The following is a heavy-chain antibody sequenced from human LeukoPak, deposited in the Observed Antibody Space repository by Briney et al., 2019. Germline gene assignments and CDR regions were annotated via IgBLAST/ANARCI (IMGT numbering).Heavy chain of an antibody. CDR1: GYTFTSYG. Sequence: ASVKVSCKASGYTFTSYGISWVRQAPGRGLEWMGWISAYNGNTNYAQKLQGRVTMTTDTSTSTAYMELRSLRSDDTAVYYCARDSTLAAAWSPSPTSAFDIWGQGTMVTVSS. CDR2: ISAYNGNT. CDR3: ARDSTLAAAWSPSPTSAFDI. D-gene: IGHD6-13*01. J-gene: IGHJ3*02. V-gene: IGHV1-18*01.